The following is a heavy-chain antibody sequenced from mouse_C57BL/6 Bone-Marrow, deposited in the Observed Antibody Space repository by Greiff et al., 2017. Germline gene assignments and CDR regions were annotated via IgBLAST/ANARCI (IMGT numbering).Heavy chain of an antibody. D-gene: IGHD1-1*01. V-gene: IGHV1-59*01. CDR3: ARGVLRGGMDY. CDR1: GYTFTSYW. CDR2: IDPSDSYT. J-gene: IGHJ4*01. Sequence: QVQLQQPGAELVRPGTSVKLSCKASGYTFTSYWMHWVKQRPGQGLEWIGVIDPSDSYTNYNQKFKGKATVTVDTSSSTAYMQLSSLTSEDSAVYYCARGVLRGGMDYWGQGTSVTVSS.